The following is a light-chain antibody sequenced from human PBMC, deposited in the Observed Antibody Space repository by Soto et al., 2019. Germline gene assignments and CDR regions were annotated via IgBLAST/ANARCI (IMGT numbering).Light chain of an antibody. CDR3: QHYGGSGSIT. J-gene: IGKJ5*01. Sequence: EIVLTQSPGTLSLSPGERATLSRRASQSVSSSHLAWYQQKPGQAPRLLIYGASSRATGIPDRFSGSGSGTDFTLTISRLEPEDFAVFYCQHYGGSGSITFGQGTRLEIK. V-gene: IGKV3-20*01. CDR1: QSVSSSH. CDR2: GAS.